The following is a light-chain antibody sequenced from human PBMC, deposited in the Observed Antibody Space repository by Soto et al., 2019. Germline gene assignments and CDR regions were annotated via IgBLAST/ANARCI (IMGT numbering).Light chain of an antibody. CDR1: QSISGN. V-gene: IGKV3-15*01. J-gene: IGKJ5*01. CDR2: AAS. CDR3: QQYNSWTLIS. Sequence: ELMMTQSQATLSVSPGERATLSCRASQSISGNIAWYQQKPGQAPRLLIYAASIRASGIPARFSGTGFGREFTLSISSLQSEDSAVYYCQQYNSWTLISFGQGTRLEIK.